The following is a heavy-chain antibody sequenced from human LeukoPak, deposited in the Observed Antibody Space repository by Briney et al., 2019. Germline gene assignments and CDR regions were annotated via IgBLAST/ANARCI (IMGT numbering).Heavy chain of an antibody. Sequence: GGSLRLSCAASGFTFDSYAMTWVRQAPGKGLEWVSYISSPGSSTFYADSVKGWFTISRDNSKNTLYLQMNSLRAEDTAVYYCAKRGIPTSAYYFDSWGQGTLITVSS. CDR1: GFTFDSYA. J-gene: IGHJ4*02. CDR2: ISSPGSST. D-gene: IGHD2-2*01. CDR3: AKRGIPTSAYYFDS. V-gene: IGHV3-23*01.